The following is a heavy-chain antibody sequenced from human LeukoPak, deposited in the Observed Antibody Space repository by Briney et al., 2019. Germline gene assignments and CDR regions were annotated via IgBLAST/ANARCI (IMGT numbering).Heavy chain of an antibody. CDR1: GFTFSSYG. CDR3: AKAHRVLRYFVWFVDGMDV. J-gene: IGHJ6*02. D-gene: IGHD3-9*01. Sequence: PGGSQRLSCAAPGFTFSSYGMHWVRQAPGKGLEWVAVISYDGSNKYYADSVKGRFTISRDNSKNTLYLQMNSLRAEDTAVYYCAKAHRVLRYFVWFVDGMDVWGQGTTVTVSS. V-gene: IGHV3-30*18. CDR2: ISYDGSNK.